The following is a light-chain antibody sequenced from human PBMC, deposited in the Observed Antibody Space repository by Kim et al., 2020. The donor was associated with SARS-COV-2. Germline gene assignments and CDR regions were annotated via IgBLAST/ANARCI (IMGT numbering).Light chain of an antibody. CDR1: PIEVGGYNY. Sequence: GQSVTISCTGTPIEVGGYNYVSWYQQHPGKAPKLMINDVSQRPSGVPDRFSGSKSGNTASLTISGLQAEDEADYYCCSYASSYTLVFGGGTKLTVL. V-gene: IGLV2-11*03. J-gene: IGLJ2*01. CDR3: CSYASSYTLV. CDR2: DVS.